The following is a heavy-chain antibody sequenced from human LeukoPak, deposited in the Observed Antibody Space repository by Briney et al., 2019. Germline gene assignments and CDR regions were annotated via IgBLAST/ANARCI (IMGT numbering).Heavy chain of an antibody. CDR3: ARTTEAGSGSYLGDY. Sequence: EASVKVSCKASRYTFTSNYMHWVRQAPGQGLEWMGIINPSGGSTSYAQKFQGRVTMARDTSTSTVYMELSSLRSEDTAVYYCARTTEAGSGSYLGDYWGQGTLVTVSS. J-gene: IGHJ4*02. CDR1: RYTFTSNY. D-gene: IGHD1-26*01. CDR2: INPSGGST. V-gene: IGHV1-46*01.